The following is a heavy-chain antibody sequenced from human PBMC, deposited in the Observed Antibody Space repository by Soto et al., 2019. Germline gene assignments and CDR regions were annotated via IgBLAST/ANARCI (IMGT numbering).Heavy chain of an antibody. CDR1: GGSISSGDYY. J-gene: IGHJ5*02. CDR2: IYYSGST. CDR3: ARDLRRYFEWLPGNCFDP. Sequence: PSETLSLTCTVSGGSISSGDYYWSWIRQPPGKGLEWIGYIYYSGSTYYNPSLKSRVTISVDTSKSQFSLKLSSVTAADTAVYYCARDLRRYFEWLPGNCFDPWGQGTLVTVSS. D-gene: IGHD3-9*01. V-gene: IGHV4-30-4*01.